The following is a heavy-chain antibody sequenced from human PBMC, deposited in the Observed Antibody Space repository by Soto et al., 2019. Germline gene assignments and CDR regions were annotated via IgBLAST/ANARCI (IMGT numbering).Heavy chain of an antibody. J-gene: IGHJ4*02. Sequence: QVQLVESGGGVVQPGRSLRLSCAASGFTFSRYAMHWVRQAPGKGLEWVARIWYDGSNKYYRDSVKGRFAISRDNSKNTVYLQMDSLSAEDTAVYYCARDQGGICYFDTGCYSFDYWGQGTLVTVSS. CDR1: GFTFSRYA. CDR3: ARDQGGICYFDTGCYSFDY. V-gene: IGHV3-33*01. CDR2: IWYDGSNK. D-gene: IGHD3-22*01.